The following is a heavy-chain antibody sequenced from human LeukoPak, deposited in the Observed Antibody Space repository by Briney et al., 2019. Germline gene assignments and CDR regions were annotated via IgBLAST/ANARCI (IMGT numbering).Heavy chain of an antibody. CDR3: ARLVKGVPKPMKNVRTLWYPGY. CDR2: INPNSGGT. D-gene: IGHD2-21*01. J-gene: IGHJ4*02. V-gene: IGHV1-2*02. Sequence: ASVKVSCKASGYTFTGYYMHWVRQAPGQGLEWMGWINPNSGGTNYAQKFQGRVTMTRDTSINTAYLQWSSLKSLDTAIYSCARLVKGVPKPMKNVRTLWYPGYWGQGTLVTVSS. CDR1: GYTFTGYY.